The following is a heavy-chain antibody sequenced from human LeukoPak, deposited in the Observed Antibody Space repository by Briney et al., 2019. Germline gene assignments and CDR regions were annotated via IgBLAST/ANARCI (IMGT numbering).Heavy chain of an antibody. CDR1: GFTFSSYS. V-gene: IGHV3-48*02. J-gene: IGHJ4*02. CDR2: TTSSGGTI. CDR3: ARVRAGYYCDN. Sequence: GGSLRLSCAAFGFTFSSYSMNWVRQAPGKGLEWLPYTTSSGGTIYYADSVKGRFTISRDNAKNSLYLQMSSLRDEDTAVYYCARVRAGYYCDNWGQGTLVTVSS.